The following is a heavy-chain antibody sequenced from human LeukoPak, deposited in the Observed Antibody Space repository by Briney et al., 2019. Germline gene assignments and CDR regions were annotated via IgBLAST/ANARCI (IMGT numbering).Heavy chain of an antibody. Sequence: GGSLRLSCAAAGFTFTETWMSWVRQVPGQGLEWVAHINHEGGGIQYVDSVKGRFTISRDNAKGSVCLQMNSLRAEDTAIYHCATYINWVAGDVWGQGTTVIVSS. J-gene: IGHJ6*02. CDR2: INHEGGGI. CDR3: ATYINWVAGDV. CDR1: GFTFTETW. D-gene: IGHD1-1*01. V-gene: IGHV3-7*01.